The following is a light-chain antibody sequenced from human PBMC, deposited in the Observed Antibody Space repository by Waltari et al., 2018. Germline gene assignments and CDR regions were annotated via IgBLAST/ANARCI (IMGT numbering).Light chain of an antibody. CDR1: MSNIGNNP. CDR3: AARDDSLNVWV. Sequence: QSVLTQPPSASGTPGQRVVISCSGTMSNIGNNPVNWYQQLPGTAPKVLIYNDNQLPWVVPARFSVSKSGPSASLAISGIQSDDEADYYCAARDDSLNVWVFGGVTKVTVL. V-gene: IGLV1-44*01. CDR2: NDN. J-gene: IGLJ3*02.